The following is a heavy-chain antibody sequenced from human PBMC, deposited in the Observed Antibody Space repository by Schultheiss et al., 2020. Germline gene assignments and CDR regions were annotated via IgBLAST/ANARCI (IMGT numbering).Heavy chain of an antibody. CDR2: IYYSGTT. CDR1: GGSINSGGYY. Sequence: SATLSLTCTVSGGSINSGGYYWSWIRQHPGKGLEWIGYIYYSGTTYYNPSLKSRVTISVDTYKNQFSLKLSSVTAADTAVYYCARMPALGAYGPPFDYWGQGTLVTVSS. J-gene: IGHJ4*02. V-gene: IGHV4-31*03. D-gene: IGHD4-17*01. CDR3: ARMPALGAYGPPFDY.